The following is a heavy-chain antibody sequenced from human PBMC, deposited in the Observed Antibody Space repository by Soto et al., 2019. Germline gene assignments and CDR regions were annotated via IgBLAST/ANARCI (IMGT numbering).Heavy chain of an antibody. Sequence: PSETLSLTCTVSGGSINSYYWSWIRQPPGKGLEWIGYIYYTGSTKYNPSLKSRVTMSVDTSKNQFSLKLSSVTAADTAVYYCARDRRFSGVYYMDVWGKGTTVTVSS. J-gene: IGHJ6*03. CDR2: IYYTGST. CDR3: ARDRRFSGVYYMDV. D-gene: IGHD3-10*01. CDR1: GGSINSYY. V-gene: IGHV4-59*01.